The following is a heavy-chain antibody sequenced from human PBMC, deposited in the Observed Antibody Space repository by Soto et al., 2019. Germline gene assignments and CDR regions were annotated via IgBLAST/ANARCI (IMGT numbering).Heavy chain of an antibody. CDR3: ARGGYSGYDWGYYFDY. V-gene: IGHV3-48*01. CDR1: GFTFSSYS. D-gene: IGHD5-12*01. J-gene: IGHJ4*02. Sequence: GGSLRLSCAASGFTFSSYSMNWVRQAPGKGLEWVSYISSSSSTIYYADSVKGRFTISRDNAKNSLYLQMNSLRAEDTAVYYCARGGYSGYDWGYYFDYWGQGT. CDR2: ISSSSSTI.